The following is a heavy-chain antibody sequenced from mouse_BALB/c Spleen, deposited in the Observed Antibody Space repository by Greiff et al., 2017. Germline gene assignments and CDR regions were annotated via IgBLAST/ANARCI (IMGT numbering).Heavy chain of an antibody. CDR1: GYTFTSYW. Sequence: QVQLQQSGAELARPGASVKLSCKASGYTFTSYWMQWVKQRPGQGLEWIGAIYPGDGDTRYTQKFKGKATLTADKSSSTAYMQLSSLASEDSAVYYCAREYGLDYWGQGTTLTVSS. V-gene: IGHV1-87*01. D-gene: IGHD2-10*02. J-gene: IGHJ2*01. CDR2: IYPGDGDT. CDR3: AREYGLDY.